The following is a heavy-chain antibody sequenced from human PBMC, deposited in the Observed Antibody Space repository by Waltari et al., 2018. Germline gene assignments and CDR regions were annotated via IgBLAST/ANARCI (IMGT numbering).Heavy chain of an antibody. CDR1: GGSFSDYY. J-gene: IGHJ4*02. CDR2: LNHSGST. Sequence: QVQLQQWGAGLLTPSETLSLTCAVYGGSFSDYYWSWIRQPPGKGLEWIGELNHSGSTNYNPSLKSRITISIDTSKNQFSLKLNSVTAADTAVYYCARVQDYVRDYWGQGTLVTVSS. CDR3: ARVQDYVRDY. D-gene: IGHD3-16*01. V-gene: IGHV4-34*01.